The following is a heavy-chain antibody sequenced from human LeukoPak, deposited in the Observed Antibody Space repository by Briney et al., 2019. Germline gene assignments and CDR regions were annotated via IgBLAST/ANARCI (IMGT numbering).Heavy chain of an antibody. Sequence: GGSLRLSCAASGFTFSSYAMSWVRQAPGKGLEWVSAISGSGGSTCYADSVKGRFTISRDNSKNTLYLQMNSLRAEDTAVYYCAKVASITMVRGHQDYFDYWGQGTLVTVSS. CDR3: AKVASITMVRGHQDYFDY. CDR1: GFTFSSYA. J-gene: IGHJ4*02. V-gene: IGHV3-23*01. D-gene: IGHD3-10*01. CDR2: ISGSGGST.